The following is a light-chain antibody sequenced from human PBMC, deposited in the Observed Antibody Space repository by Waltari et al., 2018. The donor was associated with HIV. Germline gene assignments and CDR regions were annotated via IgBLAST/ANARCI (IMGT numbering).Light chain of an antibody. CDR2: SND. V-gene: IGLV1-47*01. J-gene: IGLJ3*02. Sequence: QSVLTQPPSASGTPGQRVTISCSGGSPNIGRNNVYWYQHFPGTAAKLLIFSNDQRLSGGPDRFSGSNSGTSASLAIMGLRFEDEADYFCEAWDDSLSGPVFGGGTKLTVL. CDR1: SPNIGRNN. CDR3: EAWDDSLSGPV.